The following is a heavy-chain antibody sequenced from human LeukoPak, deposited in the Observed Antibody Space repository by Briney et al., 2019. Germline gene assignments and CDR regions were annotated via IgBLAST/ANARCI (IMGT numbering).Heavy chain of an antibody. CDR3: ARAVAAWGYFDY. Sequence: ASVKFSCKASGYTFTSYYIHWVRQAPGQGLEWMGIINPSGGSTSYAQHLQGRATMTRDTSTSTVYMELTSLRSEDTAVYYCARAVAAWGYFDYWGQGTLVTVSS. CDR1: GYTFTSYY. V-gene: IGHV1-46*04. J-gene: IGHJ4*02. D-gene: IGHD6-19*01. CDR2: INPSGGST.